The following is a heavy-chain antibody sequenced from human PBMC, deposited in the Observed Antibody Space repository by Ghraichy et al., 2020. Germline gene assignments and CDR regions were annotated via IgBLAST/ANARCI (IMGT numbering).Heavy chain of an antibody. CDR3: VRGWAVDTAMVYYFDY. D-gene: IGHD5-18*01. CDR1: GGSISSYY. V-gene: IGHV4-59*01. J-gene: IGHJ4*02. Sequence: SETLSLTCTVSGGSISSYYWSWIRQPPGKGLEWIGYIYYSGSTNYNPSLKSRVTISVDTSKNQFSLKLSSVTAADTAVYYCVRGWAVDTAMVYYFDYWGQGTLVTVSS. CDR2: IYYSGST.